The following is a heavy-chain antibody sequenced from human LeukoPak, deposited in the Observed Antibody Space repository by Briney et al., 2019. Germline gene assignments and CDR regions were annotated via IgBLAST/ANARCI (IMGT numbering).Heavy chain of an antibody. CDR3: AREYRRGYSYGFGY. J-gene: IGHJ4*02. CDR2: INPNSGGT. CDR1: GYTFTGYY. V-gene: IGHV1-2*02. D-gene: IGHD5-18*01. Sequence: ASVKVSCKASGYTFTGYYLHWVRQAPGQGPETLGWINPNSGGTNYAQKFQGRVTMTRDTSISTAYMELSRLRSDDTAVYYCAREYRRGYSYGFGYWGQGTLVTVSS.